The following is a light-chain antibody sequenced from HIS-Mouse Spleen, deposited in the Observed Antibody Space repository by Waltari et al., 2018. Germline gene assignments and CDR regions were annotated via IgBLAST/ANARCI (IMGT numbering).Light chain of an antibody. CDR1: KLGDKY. Sequence: SYELTQPPSVSVSPGQTASITCSGDKLGDKYACWYQQQPVQSPVLVIYQDSKRPSGIPERFSGSNSGNTATLTISGTQAMDEADYYCQAWDSSYSVFGGGTKLTVL. J-gene: IGLJ2*01. V-gene: IGLV3-1*01. CDR3: QAWDSSYSV. CDR2: QDS.